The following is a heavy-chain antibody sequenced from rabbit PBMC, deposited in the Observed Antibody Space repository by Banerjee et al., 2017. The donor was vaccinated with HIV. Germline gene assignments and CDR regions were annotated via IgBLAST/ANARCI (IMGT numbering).Heavy chain of an antibody. CDR2: IYTGSSDNT. Sequence: EESGGDLVKPEGSLTLTCTASGFSFSSSYWICWVRQAPGKGLEWIACIYTGSSDNTYYASWAKGRFTISKTSSTTVTLQMTSLTAADTATYFCATYASSGGYLNLWGPGTLV. CDR1: GFSFSSSYW. V-gene: IGHV1S45*01. J-gene: IGHJ4*01. D-gene: IGHD1-1*01. CDR3: ATYASSGGYLNL.